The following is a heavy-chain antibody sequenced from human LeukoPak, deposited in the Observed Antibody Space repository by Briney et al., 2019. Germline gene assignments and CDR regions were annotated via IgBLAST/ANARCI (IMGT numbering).Heavy chain of an antibody. CDR1: GGSISSYY. CDR3: ARDPGYSGYYYWYFDL. J-gene: IGHJ2*01. CDR2: IYYSGST. V-gene: IGHV4-59*01. Sequence: NPSETLSLTCTVSGGSISSYYWSWIRQPPGKGLEWIGYIYYSGSTNYNPSLKSRVTISVDTSKNQFSLKLSSVTAADTAVYYCARDPGYSGYYYWYFDLWGRGTLVTVSS. D-gene: IGHD5-12*01.